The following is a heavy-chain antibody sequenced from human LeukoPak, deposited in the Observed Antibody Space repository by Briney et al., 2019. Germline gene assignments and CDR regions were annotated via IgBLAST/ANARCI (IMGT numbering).Heavy chain of an antibody. D-gene: IGHD6-25*01. J-gene: IGHJ3*01. CDR2: VRGSGTNA. Sequence: GGSLRLSCAASGFIFRNFAMSWVRQVPGKGLEWVSSVRGSGTNAIYADSVKGRFTISRDNSKNTLYLQMNSLRAEDTAVYYCAKDRGRYVWGQGTMVTVSS. CDR3: AKDRGRYV. CDR1: GFIFRNFA. V-gene: IGHV3-23*01.